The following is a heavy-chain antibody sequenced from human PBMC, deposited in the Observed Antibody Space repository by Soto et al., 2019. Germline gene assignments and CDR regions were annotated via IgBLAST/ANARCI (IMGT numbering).Heavy chain of an antibody. V-gene: IGHV3-23*01. CDR3: AKGSGIQETVELGY. CDR1: GFTFSSYA. J-gene: IGHJ4*02. CDR2: ISGSGGST. Sequence: EVQLLESGGGLVQPGGSLRLSCAASGFTFSSYAMSWVRQAPGKGLEWVSAISGSGGSTYYADSVKGRFTISRDNSKNMLYLQMNSLRAEDTAVYYCAKGSGIQETVELGYWGQGTLVTVSS. D-gene: IGHD3-3*01.